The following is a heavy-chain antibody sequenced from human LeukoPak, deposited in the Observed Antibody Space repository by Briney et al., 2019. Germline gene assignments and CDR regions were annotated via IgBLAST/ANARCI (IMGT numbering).Heavy chain of an antibody. J-gene: IGHJ6*03. CDR2: IRYDGSNK. CDR3: AKGSGYEAQYCYYYMDV. Sequence: GGSLRLSCAASGFTFSSYGMHWVRQAPGKGLEWVAFIRYDGSNKYYADSVKGRFTISRDNSKKTLYLQMNSLRAEDTAVYYCAKGSGYEAQYCYYYMDVWGKGTTVTISS. D-gene: IGHD5-12*01. V-gene: IGHV3-30*02. CDR1: GFTFSSYG.